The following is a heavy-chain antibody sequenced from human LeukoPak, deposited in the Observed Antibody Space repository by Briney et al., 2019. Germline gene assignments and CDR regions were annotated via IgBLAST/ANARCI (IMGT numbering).Heavy chain of an antibody. CDR1: GFTFSNYA. J-gene: IGHJ6*02. D-gene: IGHD3-9*01. Sequence: PGGSLRLSCAASGFTFSNYAMTWVRQAPGKGLEWVSGISGSGGNTYYADSVKGRFTISRDNSKNTLYLQMDSLRAEDTAVYYCAKQPILSGYYSSNYYYYGMDVWGQGTTVTVSS. CDR2: ISGSGGNT. V-gene: IGHV3-23*01. CDR3: AKQPILSGYYSSNYYYYGMDV.